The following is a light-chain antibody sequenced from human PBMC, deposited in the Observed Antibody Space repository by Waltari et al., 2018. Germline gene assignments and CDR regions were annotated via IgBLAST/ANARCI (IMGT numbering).Light chain of an antibody. J-gene: IGLJ2*01. CDR2: DVS. CDR1: SSDVGGYNY. Sequence: QSALTQPASVSGSPGQSITISGTGTSSDVGGYNYVSWFQQHPGKAPKLMIYDVSNRPSGVSNSFSCDKSGNTASRTISGHQAEDEADYYCSSYISSSTLELFGGGTSMTVL. CDR3: SSYISSSTLEL. V-gene: IGLV2-14*03.